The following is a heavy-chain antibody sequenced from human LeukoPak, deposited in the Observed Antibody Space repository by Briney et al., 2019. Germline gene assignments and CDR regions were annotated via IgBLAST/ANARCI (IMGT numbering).Heavy chain of an antibody. CDR1: GSTFSSHA. J-gene: IGHJ4*02. D-gene: IGHD5-24*01. CDR3: AREFGPNTNLGTIGH. V-gene: IGHV3-23*01. Sequence: QPAGSLRLSCAASGSTFSSHAMSWVRQAPGKWLEWVSTISADGGITYYADSVKGRFTISRDNSKNTLYLQMNSLRAEDTAVFYCAREFGPNTNLGTIGHWGQGTLVTVSS. CDR2: ISADGGIT.